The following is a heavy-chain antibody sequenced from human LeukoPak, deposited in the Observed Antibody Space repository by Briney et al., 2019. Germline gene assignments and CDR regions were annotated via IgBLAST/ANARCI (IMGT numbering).Heavy chain of an antibody. D-gene: IGHD1-26*01. J-gene: IGHJ4*02. Sequence: GGSLRLSCAASGLGFSSYAMSWVRQAPGKGLEWVSHITSSSTNIYYADSVKGRFTISRDNAKNALSLQMNSLRDEDTAVYYCATSGNYYLKYWGQGTLVTVSS. V-gene: IGHV3-48*02. CDR2: ITSSSTNI. CDR3: ATSGNYYLKY. CDR1: GLGFSSYA.